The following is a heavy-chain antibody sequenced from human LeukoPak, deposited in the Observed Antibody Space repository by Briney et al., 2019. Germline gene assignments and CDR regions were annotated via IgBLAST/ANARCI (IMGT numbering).Heavy chain of an antibody. V-gene: IGHV1-69*04. Sequence: SVKVSCKASGGTFSSYAISWVRQAPGQGLEWMGRIIPILGIANYAQKFQGRVTITADKSTSTAYMELSSLRSEDTAVYYCARDRFYDFWSGSNWFDPWGQGTLVTVSS. CDR1: GGTFSSYA. J-gene: IGHJ5*02. D-gene: IGHD3-3*01. CDR3: ARDRFYDFWSGSNWFDP. CDR2: IIPILGIA.